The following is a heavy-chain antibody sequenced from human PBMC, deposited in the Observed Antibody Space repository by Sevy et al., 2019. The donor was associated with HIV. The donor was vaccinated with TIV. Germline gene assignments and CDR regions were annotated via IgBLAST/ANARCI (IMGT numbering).Heavy chain of an antibody. Sequence: GGSLRLSCAASGFTFNSYTMSWVRQAPGKGLEWVSAISGSGGSTYCADSVKGRFTISRDNSKNTLYLQMNSLRAKDTAIYYCAKEGPRFYYNSSGYYYAGEYYFDYWGQGTLVTVSS. D-gene: IGHD3-22*01. CDR1: GFTFNSYT. V-gene: IGHV3-23*01. CDR2: ISGSGGST. J-gene: IGHJ4*02. CDR3: AKEGPRFYYNSSGYYYAGEYYFDY.